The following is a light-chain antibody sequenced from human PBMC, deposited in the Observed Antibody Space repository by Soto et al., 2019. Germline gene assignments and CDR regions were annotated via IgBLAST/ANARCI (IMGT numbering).Light chain of an antibody. CDR3: QQYIRWPLT. Sequence: ESVLTQSPANLCLSPGERATVSCRASQSVSNYLAWYQQKPGQAPRLLIYDASNRATGIPARFSGSGSGTEFTLTISSLQSEDFAVYYCQQYIRWPLTFGGGTKVDIK. V-gene: IGKV3-11*01. CDR2: DAS. J-gene: IGKJ4*01. CDR1: QSVSNY.